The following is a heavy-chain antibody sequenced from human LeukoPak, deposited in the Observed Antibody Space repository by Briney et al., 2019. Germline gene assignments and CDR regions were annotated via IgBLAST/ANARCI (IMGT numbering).Heavy chain of an antibody. V-gene: IGHV7-4-1*02. J-gene: IGHJ4*02. D-gene: IGHD3-22*01. CDR1: GYTFTSYA. CDR3: ARDATPTYYYDSSGYCPDY. CDR2: INTNTGNP. Sequence: ASVKVSCKASGYTFTSYAMNWVRQAPGQGLEWIGWINTNTGNPTYAQGFTGRFVFSLDTSVSTAYLQISSLKAEDTAVYYCARDATPTYYYDSSGYCPDYWGQGTLVTVSS.